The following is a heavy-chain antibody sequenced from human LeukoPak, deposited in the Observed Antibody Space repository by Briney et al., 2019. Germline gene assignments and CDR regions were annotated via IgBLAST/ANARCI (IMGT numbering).Heavy chain of an antibody. V-gene: IGHV4-59*01. J-gene: IGHJ5*02. CDR3: ARDIPQDTSPWFDP. D-gene: IGHD2-2*01. Sequence: SETLSLTCTVSGGSISSNYWNWIRQPPGKGLEWIGYIYYSGSTNYNPSLKSRVTISVDTSKNQFSLKLNSVTAADTAVYYCARDIPQDTSPWFDPWGQGTLVTVSS. CDR1: GGSISSNY. CDR2: IYYSGST.